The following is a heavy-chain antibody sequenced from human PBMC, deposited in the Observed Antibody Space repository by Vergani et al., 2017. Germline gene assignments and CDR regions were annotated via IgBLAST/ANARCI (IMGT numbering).Heavy chain of an antibody. Sequence: EVQLVESGGGLVQPGGSLRLSCAASGFTFSSYEMNWVRQAPGKGLEWVSYISSSGSTIYYADSVKGRFTISRDNAKNSLYLQMNSLRAEDTAVYYCARVGGELLYSHFDYWGQGTLVTVSS. V-gene: IGHV3-48*03. CDR3: ARVGGELLYSHFDY. J-gene: IGHJ4*02. CDR2: ISSSGSTI. D-gene: IGHD2-21*01. CDR1: GFTFSSYE.